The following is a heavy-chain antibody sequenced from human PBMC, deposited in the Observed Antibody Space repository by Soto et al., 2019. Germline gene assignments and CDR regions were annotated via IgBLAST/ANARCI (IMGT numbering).Heavy chain of an antibody. CDR3: ARAGVRPSSSLGY. V-gene: IGHV4-34*01. D-gene: IGHD6-6*01. Sequence: QVQLQQWGAGLLKPSETLSLTCAVYGGSFSGYYWSWIRQPPGKGLEWIGEINHSGSTNYNPSLKSRVTISVDTSKNQFSLKLSSVTAADTAVYYCARAGVRPSSSLGYWGQGTLVTVSS. CDR1: GGSFSGYY. CDR2: INHSGST. J-gene: IGHJ4*02.